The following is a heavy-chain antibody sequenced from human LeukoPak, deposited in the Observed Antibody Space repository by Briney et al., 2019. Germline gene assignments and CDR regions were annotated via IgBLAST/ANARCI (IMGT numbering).Heavy chain of an antibody. V-gene: IGHV3-7*01. CDR2: IKQDGSEK. CDR3: ARGSSSSSWAYYYYYGMDV. J-gene: IGHJ6*02. CDR1: GFTFSSYW. Sequence: PGGSLRLSCAASGFTFSSYWMSWVRQAPGKGLEWVANIKQDGSEKYYVDSVKGRFTISRDNAKNSLYLQMNSLRAEDTAVYYCARGSSSSSWAYYYYYGMDVWGQGTTVTVSS. D-gene: IGHD6-6*01.